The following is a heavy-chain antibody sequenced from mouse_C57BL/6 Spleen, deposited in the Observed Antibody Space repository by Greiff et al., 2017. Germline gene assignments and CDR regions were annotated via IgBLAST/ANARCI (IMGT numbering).Heavy chain of an antibody. J-gene: IGHJ1*03. CDR2: INPNNGGT. CDR1: GYTFTDYN. CDR3: GRGITTEGYFDV. D-gene: IGHD1-1*01. Sequence: VQLKESGPELVKPGASVKMSCKASGYTFTDYNMHWVKQSHGKSLEWIGYINPNNGGTSYTQKFKGKDTLTVNKSSSTAYMELRSLTSEDSAVYYCGRGITTEGYFDVWGTGTTVTVSS. V-gene: IGHV1-22*01.